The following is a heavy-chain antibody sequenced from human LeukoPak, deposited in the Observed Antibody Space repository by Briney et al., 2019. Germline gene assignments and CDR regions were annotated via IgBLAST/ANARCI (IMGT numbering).Heavy chain of an antibody. D-gene: IGHD4-23*01. CDR3: ARDNSVEDTAWWFDP. V-gene: IGHV1-46*01. CDR2: INPSGGST. CDR1: GYTFTSYY. J-gene: IGHJ5*02. Sequence: GASVKVSFKSSGYTFTSYYMHWVRPAPGQGLEWMGIINPSGGSTSYAQKFQGRVTMNRDMSTSTDYMELSSLRSEDTAVYYCARDNSVEDTAWWFDPWGQGTLVTVSS.